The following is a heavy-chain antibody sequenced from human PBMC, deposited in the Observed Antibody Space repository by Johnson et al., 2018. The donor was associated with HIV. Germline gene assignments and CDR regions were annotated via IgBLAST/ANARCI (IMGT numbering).Heavy chain of an antibody. CDR1: GFTFSSYA. CDR2: IYSGGST. D-gene: IGHD3-10*01. V-gene: IGHV3-66*01. Sequence: VQLVESGGGVVQPGGSLRLSCAASGFTFSSYAMHWVRQAPGKGLEWVSVIYSGGSTYYADSVKGRFTISRDNSKNTLYLQMNSLRAEDTAVYYCARDASYYGSANDAFDIWGQGTMVTVSP. J-gene: IGHJ3*02. CDR3: ARDASYYGSANDAFDI.